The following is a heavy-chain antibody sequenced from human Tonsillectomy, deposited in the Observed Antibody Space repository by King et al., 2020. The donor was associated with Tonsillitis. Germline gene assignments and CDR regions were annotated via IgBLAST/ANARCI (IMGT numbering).Heavy chain of an antibody. CDR2: ISYDGRNK. J-gene: IGHJ5*02. CDR1: GFTFSTYG. V-gene: IGHV3-30*18. D-gene: IGHD1-20*01. Sequence: VQLVESGGGVVQPGRSLRLSCAGSGFTFSTYGMHWVRQAPGKGLEWVAVISYDGRNKYSADSVKVRFTISRDNSKNTLYLQMNSLRAEDTAVYYCAKGGFRITGTTEGWFDPWGQGTLVTVSS. CDR3: AKGGFRITGTTEGWFDP.